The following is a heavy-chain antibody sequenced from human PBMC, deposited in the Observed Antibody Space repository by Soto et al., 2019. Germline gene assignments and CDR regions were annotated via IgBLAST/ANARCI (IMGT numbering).Heavy chain of an antibody. Sequence: SETLSLTCTVSGGSISPYYWSWIRQHPGKGLEWIGYIYYSATTNYNPSLKSRVTISVDTSKNQFSLKLSSVTAADTAVYYCARSIDPWGQGTLVTVSS. J-gene: IGHJ5*02. CDR2: IYYSATT. CDR3: ARSIDP. CDR1: GGSISPYY. V-gene: IGHV4-59*12.